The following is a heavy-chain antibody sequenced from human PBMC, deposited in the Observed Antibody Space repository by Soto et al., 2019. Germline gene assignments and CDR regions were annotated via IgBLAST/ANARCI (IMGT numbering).Heavy chain of an antibody. CDR2: ISGSGGST. V-gene: IGHV3-23*01. D-gene: IGHD2-21*02. J-gene: IGHJ5*02. CDR1: RFTFSSYA. CDR3: AKDSRSYCGGDCYSNWFDP. Sequence: GGSLRLSCAASRFTFSSYAMSWVRQAPGKGLEWVSAISGSGGSTYYADSVKGRFTISRDNSKNTLYLQMNSLRAEDTAVYYCAKDSRSYCGGDCYSNWFDPWGQGTLVTVSS.